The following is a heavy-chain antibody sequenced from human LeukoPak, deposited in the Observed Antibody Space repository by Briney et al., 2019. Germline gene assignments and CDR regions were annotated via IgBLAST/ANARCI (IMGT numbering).Heavy chain of an antibody. V-gene: IGHV3-23*01. D-gene: IGHD3-10*01. CDR1: GFTFGSYA. CDR2: ISGTGGST. Sequence: GGSLRLSCAASGFTFGSYAMSWVRQAPGKGLEWVSAISGTGGSTYYADSVKGRFTISRDNSKNTLYLQMNSLRAEDTALYYCAKARFGPSNYYFYSGMDVWGQGTTVTVSS. J-gene: IGHJ6*02. CDR3: AKARFGPSNYYFYSGMDV.